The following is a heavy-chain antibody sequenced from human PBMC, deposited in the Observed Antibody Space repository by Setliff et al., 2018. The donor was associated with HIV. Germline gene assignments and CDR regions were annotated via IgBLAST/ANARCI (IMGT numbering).Heavy chain of an antibody. V-gene: IGHV5-51*01. CDR3: ARLDSSGYYRSFDV. CDR2: IHPRDFDI. Sequence: HGESLTISCKASGYTFTNYWTARVRQMPGKGLEWMGIIHPRDFDIKYSQSFQGQVTISADKSLSTAYLQWNSLKASDTALYYCARLDSSGYYRSFDVWGQGTMVTVSS. J-gene: IGHJ3*01. D-gene: IGHD3-22*01. CDR1: GYTFTNYW.